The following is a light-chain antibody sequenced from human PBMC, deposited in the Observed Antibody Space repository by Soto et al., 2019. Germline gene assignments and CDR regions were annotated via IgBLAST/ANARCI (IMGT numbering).Light chain of an antibody. J-gene: IGKJ1*01. CDR1: QSISSK. CDR3: QQYNNWPRT. Sequence: EVMMKMSAATLSVSKRERATLSCMASQSISSKLGLYQQKPGQAPRLLIYGASTRATDIPTRFSGSGSGTDFTLTISSLQSEDFAVYYCQQYNNWPRTFGQGTKVDIK. V-gene: IGKV3-15*01. CDR2: GAS.